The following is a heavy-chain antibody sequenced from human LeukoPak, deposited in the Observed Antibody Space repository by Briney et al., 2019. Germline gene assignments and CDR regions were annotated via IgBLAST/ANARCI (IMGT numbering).Heavy chain of an antibody. CDR3: ARDISGFGYSYGTSDYYYYGMDV. D-gene: IGHD5-18*01. V-gene: IGHV3-74*01. CDR1: GFTFSTNA. CDR2: INSDGSST. Sequence: GGSLRLSCLTSGFTFSTNAMSWVRQAPGKGLVWVSRINSDGSSTSYADSVKGRFTISRDNAKNTLYLQMNSLRAEDTAVYYCARDISGFGYSYGTSDYYYYGMDVWGQGTTVTVSS. J-gene: IGHJ6*02.